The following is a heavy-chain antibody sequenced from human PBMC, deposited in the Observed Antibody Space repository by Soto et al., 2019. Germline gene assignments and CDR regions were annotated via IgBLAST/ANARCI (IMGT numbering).Heavy chain of an antibody. D-gene: IGHD3-10*01. J-gene: IGHJ6*03. V-gene: IGHV4-59*01. Sequence: SETLSLTCTVSGGSISSYYWSWIRQPPGKGLEWIGYIYYSGSTNYNPSLKSRVTISVDTSKNQFSLKLSSVTAADTAVYYCAREVGENYYYYMDVWGKGTTVTVSS. CDR3: AREVGENYYYYMDV. CDR2: IYYSGST. CDR1: GGSISSYY.